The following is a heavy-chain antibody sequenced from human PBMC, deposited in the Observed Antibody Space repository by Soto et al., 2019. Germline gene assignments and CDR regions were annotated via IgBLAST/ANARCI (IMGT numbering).Heavy chain of an antibody. V-gene: IGHV3-23*01. CDR3: AKTANGWFSAFDI. Sequence: GVSLRLSCAASGCTFSDYYMSWVRQAPGKGLEWVSAISGSGGTTYYADSVKGRFTFSRDNSKNTLYLQMNSLRAEDTAVYYCAKTANGWFSAFDIWGQGTMVTVSS. J-gene: IGHJ3*02. CDR1: GCTFSDYY. D-gene: IGHD6-19*01. CDR2: ISGSGGTT.